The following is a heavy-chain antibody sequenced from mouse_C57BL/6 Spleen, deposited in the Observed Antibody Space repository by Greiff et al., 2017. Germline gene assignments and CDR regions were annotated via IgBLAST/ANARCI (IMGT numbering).Heavy chain of an antibody. Sequence: VQLQQSGAELVRPGASVTLSCKASGYTFTDYEMHWVKQTPVHGLEWIGAIDPETGGTAYNQKFKGKAILTADKSSSTAYMELRSLTSEDSAVYYCTRDGNLYAMDYWGQGTSVTVSS. CDR2: IDPETGGT. CDR1: GYTFTDYE. CDR3: TRDGNLYAMDY. D-gene: IGHD2-1*01. V-gene: IGHV1-15*01. J-gene: IGHJ4*01.